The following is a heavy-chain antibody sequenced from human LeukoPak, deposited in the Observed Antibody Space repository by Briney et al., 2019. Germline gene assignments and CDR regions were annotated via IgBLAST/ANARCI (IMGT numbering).Heavy chain of an antibody. J-gene: IGHJ6*03. CDR1: GGSFSGYY. CDR2: INHSGST. CDR3: AREVKIVVVPAAIVYMDV. Sequence: SETLSLTCAVYGGSFSGYYWSWIRQPPGKGLEWIGEINHSGSTNYNPSLKSRVTISVDTSKNQFSPKLSSVTAADTAVYYCAREVKIVVVPAAIVYMDVWGKGTTVTVSS. V-gene: IGHV4-34*01. D-gene: IGHD2-2*01.